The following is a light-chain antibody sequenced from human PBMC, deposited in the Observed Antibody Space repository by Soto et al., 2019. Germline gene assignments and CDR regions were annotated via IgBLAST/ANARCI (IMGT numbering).Light chain of an antibody. J-gene: IGLJ2*01. V-gene: IGLV1-40*01. Sequence: QSVLTQPPSVSGAPGQRVTISCTGSSSNIGTPYDVHWYQQLPGTAPKLLIYGNSNRPSGVPDRFSGSKSGTSASLAITGLQAEDEADDYCQSYDSSLSGYVIFGGGTQLTVL. CDR2: GNS. CDR1: SSNIGTPYD. CDR3: QSYDSSLSGYVI.